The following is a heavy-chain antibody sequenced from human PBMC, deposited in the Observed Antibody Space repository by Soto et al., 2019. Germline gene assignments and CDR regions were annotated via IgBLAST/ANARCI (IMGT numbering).Heavy chain of an antibody. CDR1: GASVAGGSYY. V-gene: IGHV4-30-4*01. CDR2: IPSRGRP. D-gene: IGHD5-12*01. CDR3: ARDTYSGYDFGL. Sequence: TLSLTFSVSGASVAGGSYYLSWVRQPPGKGLEWIGYIPSRGRPFYNPSLTSRGTISADTSKNQLSLQLTSVTAADTAVYYCARDTYSGYDFGLWGQGTLVTVYS. J-gene: IGHJ5*02.